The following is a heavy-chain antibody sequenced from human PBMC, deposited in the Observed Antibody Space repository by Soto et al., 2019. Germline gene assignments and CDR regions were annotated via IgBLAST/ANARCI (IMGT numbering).Heavy chain of an antibody. CDR1: GFTFSTYD. V-gene: IGHV3-23*01. CDR3: ANGGKQSVAY. J-gene: IGHJ4*02. Sequence: GSLRLSCITSGFTFSTYDMSWVRQAPGKGLEWVSVITASGDNTYYADSVRGRFTISRDNSKNTLYLQMNSLRAEDTAVYYCANGGKQSVAYWGQGTLVTVSS. CDR2: ITASGDNT. D-gene: IGHD3-16*01.